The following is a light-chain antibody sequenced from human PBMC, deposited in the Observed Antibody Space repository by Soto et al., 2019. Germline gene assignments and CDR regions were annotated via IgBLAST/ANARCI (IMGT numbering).Light chain of an antibody. CDR2: EVS. J-gene: IGLJ1*01. Sequence: QPASVSGSPGQSIAISCTGSSSDVGIYNYVSWYQQHPGKVPKLIIYEVSNRPSGVSNRFSGSKSGNTASLTISGLQAEDEADYYCSSYTTSSTRVFGTGTKLTVL. CDR3: SSYTTSSTRV. CDR1: SSDVGIYNY. V-gene: IGLV2-14*01.